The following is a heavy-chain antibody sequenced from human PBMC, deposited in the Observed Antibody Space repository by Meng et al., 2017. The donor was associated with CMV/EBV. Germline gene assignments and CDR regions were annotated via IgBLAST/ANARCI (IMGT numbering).Heavy chain of an antibody. J-gene: IGHJ5*02. D-gene: IGHD3-3*01. CDR3: ARGGYYDFWNGYLSSRAYNWFDP. Sequence: GESLKISCAASGFTVSSNYMSWVRQAPGKGLEWVSVIYSGGSTYYADSVKGRFTISRDNSKNTLYLQMNSLRAEDTAVYYCARGGYYDFWNGYLSSRAYNWFDPWGQGTLVTVSS. V-gene: IGHV3-53*01. CDR2: IYSGGST. CDR1: GFTVSSNY.